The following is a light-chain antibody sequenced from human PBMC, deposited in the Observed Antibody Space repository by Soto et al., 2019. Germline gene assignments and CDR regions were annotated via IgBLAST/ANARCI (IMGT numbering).Light chain of an antibody. CDR1: QSISNW. V-gene: IGKV1-5*01. Sequence: IQLTQSPSSLSASVGDRVTITCRASQSISNWLAWYQQKPGKAPKLLIYDASSLESGVPSRFSGSGSGTEFTLTISSLQHEDFATYFCQQSYSPPFTFGGGTKVDIK. CDR3: QQSYSPPFT. CDR2: DAS. J-gene: IGKJ4*01.